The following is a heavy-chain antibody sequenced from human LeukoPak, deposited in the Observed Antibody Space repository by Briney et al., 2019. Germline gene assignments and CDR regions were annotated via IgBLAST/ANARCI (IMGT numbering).Heavy chain of an antibody. CDR1: GGSISSSSYY. J-gene: IGHJ3*02. CDR3: ARHGYSYGEPDDAFDI. CDR2: IYYSGST. D-gene: IGHD5-18*01. V-gene: IGHV4-39*01. Sequence: PSETLSLTCTVSGGSISSSSYYWGWIRQPPGKGLERIGSIYYSGSTYYNPSLKSRVTISVDTSKNQFSLKLSSVTAADTAVYYCARHGYSYGEPDDAFDIWGQGTMVTVSS.